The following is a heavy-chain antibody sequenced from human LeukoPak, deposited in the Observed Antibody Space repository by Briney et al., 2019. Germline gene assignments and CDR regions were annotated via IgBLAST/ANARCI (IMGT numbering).Heavy chain of an antibody. CDR2: ISSSGSYV. D-gene: IGHD6-6*01. CDR3: ARGKGTSYLSSFDY. J-gene: IGHJ4*02. Sequence: PGGSLRLSCAASGFTFNSYSMNWVRQAPGEGLEWVSSISSSGSYVYYADSVKGRFTISRDNSKNTLYLQMNSLRAADTAVYYCARGKGTSYLSSFDYWGQGTLVTVSS. CDR1: GFTFNSYS. V-gene: IGHV3-21*01.